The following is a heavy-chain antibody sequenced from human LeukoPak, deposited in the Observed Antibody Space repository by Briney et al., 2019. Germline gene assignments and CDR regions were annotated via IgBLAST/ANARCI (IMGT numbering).Heavy chain of an antibody. CDR3: ARGYCSTNSCYKFDY. Sequence: GESLKISCKGSGYSFSNNWIAWVRQMPGKGLEWMGVIYPSDSGTRYSPSFRGQVSISADKSVNTAFLQWSGLKASDTATYYCARGYCSTNSCYKFDYWGQGTLVTVSS. CDR1: GYSFSNNW. J-gene: IGHJ4*02. D-gene: IGHD2-2*02. V-gene: IGHV5-51*01. CDR2: IYPSDSGT.